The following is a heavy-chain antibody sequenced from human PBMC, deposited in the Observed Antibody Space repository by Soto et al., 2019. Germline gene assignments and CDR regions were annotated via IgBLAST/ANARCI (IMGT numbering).Heavy chain of an antibody. V-gene: IGHV4-39*01. J-gene: IGHJ4*02. CDR3: ASQHCSGGTCYNPGFDF. Sequence: SETLSLTCTVSGASLSSISYYWGWIRQPPGKGLEWVGSIFFTGTIYYNPSLKSRVTISVDTSRNQFSLMVNSVTAADTAVYYCASQHCSGGTCYNPGFDFWGQGALVTVSS. CDR1: GASLSSISYY. D-gene: IGHD2-15*01. CDR2: IFFTGTI.